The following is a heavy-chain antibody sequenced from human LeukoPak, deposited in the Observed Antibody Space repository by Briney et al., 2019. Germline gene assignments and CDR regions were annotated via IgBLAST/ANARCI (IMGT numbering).Heavy chain of an antibody. D-gene: IGHD3-10*01. J-gene: IGHJ6*02. CDR3: ARGVLLWFGDQGAANYYYYGMDV. CDR2: IYHSGST. Sequence: NPSGTLSLTCAVFGGSISSSNWWSWVRQPPGKGLEWIGEIYHSGSTNYNPSLKSRVTISVDKSKNQFSLKLSSVTAADTAVYYCARGVLLWFGDQGAANYYYYGMDVWGQGTTVTVSS. V-gene: IGHV4-4*02. CDR1: GGSISSSNW.